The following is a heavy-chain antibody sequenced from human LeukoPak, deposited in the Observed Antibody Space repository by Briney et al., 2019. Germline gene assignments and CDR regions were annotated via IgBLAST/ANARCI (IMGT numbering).Heavy chain of an antibody. Sequence: GESLKISCKGSGYSFTTCWIGWVRQMPGKGLEWMGIIYPGDSDIRYSPSFQGQVTISADKSINTAYLQWSGLKASDTAMYYCARLGGYCDSTSCYIDYWGQGTLVTVSS. CDR3: ARLGGYCDSTSCYIDY. CDR1: GYSFTTCW. V-gene: IGHV5-51*01. D-gene: IGHD2-2*02. J-gene: IGHJ4*02. CDR2: IYPGDSDI.